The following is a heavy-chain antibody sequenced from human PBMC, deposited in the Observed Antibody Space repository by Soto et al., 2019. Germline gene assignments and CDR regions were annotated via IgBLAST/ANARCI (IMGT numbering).Heavy chain of an antibody. D-gene: IGHD2-15*01. V-gene: IGHV1-18*01. CDR3: ALSGYCSGGSCYKRPLDY. J-gene: IGHJ4*02. CDR2: ISAYNGNT. CDR1: GYTFTSYG. Sequence: ASVKVSCKASGYTFTSYGISWVRHAPGQGLEWMGWISAYNGNTNYAQKLQGRVTMTTDTSTSTAYMELRSLRSDDTAVYYCALSGYCSGGSCYKRPLDYWGQGTLVTVSS.